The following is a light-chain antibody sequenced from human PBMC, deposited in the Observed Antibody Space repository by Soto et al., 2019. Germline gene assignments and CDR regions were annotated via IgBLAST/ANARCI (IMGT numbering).Light chain of an antibody. V-gene: IGKV1-17*01. Sequence: EIQMTQFPSYLSESVGDTVTITCRASQGIRSDLGWYQQKPGKAPKRLIYAASSLQSGVPSRFSGSGSGTEFTLAISSLQPEDSATFYCLQHSTYPLTFGQGTKVEIK. CDR3: LQHSTYPLT. J-gene: IGKJ1*01. CDR2: AAS. CDR1: QGIRSD.